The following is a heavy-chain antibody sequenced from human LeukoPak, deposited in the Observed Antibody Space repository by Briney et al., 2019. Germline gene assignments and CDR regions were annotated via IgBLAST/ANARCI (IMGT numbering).Heavy chain of an antibody. CDR1: GYTFTSYY. Sequence: ASVKVSCKASGYTFTSYYMHWVRQAPGQGLEWMGIINPSGGSTSYAQKFKSRVTMTRDMSTSTVYMELSSLRSEDTAVYYCARDRAAVGSYYYYMDVWGKGTTVTVSS. V-gene: IGHV1-46*01. D-gene: IGHD4-23*01. CDR2: INPSGGST. CDR3: ARDRAAVGSYYYYMDV. J-gene: IGHJ6*03.